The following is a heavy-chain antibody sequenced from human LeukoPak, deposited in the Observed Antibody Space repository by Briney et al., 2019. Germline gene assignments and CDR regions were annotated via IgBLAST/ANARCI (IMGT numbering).Heavy chain of an antibody. V-gene: IGHV5-51*01. CDR1: GYGFTNYW. D-gene: IGHD4-17*01. CDR2: IYPGDSDT. Sequence: GESLKISCKGSGYGFTNYWIGWVRQMPGKGLEWMGIIYPGDSDTTYSPSFQGQVTISADKSISTASLQWSSLEASDSAMYYCPRTNSITTVTTSHYFYGMDIWGQGTTVTVSS. CDR3: PRTNSITTVTTSHYFYGMDI. J-gene: IGHJ6*02.